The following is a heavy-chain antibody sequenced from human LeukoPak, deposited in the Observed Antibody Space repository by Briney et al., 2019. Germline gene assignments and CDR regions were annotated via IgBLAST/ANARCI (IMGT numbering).Heavy chain of an antibody. CDR2: ISAYNGNT. Sequence: ASVKVSCKASGYTLTSYGISWVRQAPGQGLEWMGWISAYNGNTNYAQKLQGRVTMTTDTSTSTAYMELRSLRSDDTAVYYCARDVGYCSGGSCYGYWGQGTLVTVSS. CDR3: ARDVGYCSGGSCYGY. D-gene: IGHD2-15*01. CDR1: GYTLTSYG. V-gene: IGHV1-18*01. J-gene: IGHJ4*02.